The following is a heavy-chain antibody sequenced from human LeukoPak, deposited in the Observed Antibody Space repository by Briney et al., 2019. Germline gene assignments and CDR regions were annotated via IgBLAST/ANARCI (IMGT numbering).Heavy chain of an antibody. CDR1: GFTFSSYS. Sequence: PGGSLRLSCAASGFTFSSYSMNWVRQAPGKGLEWVSSISSSSSYIYYADSVKGRFTISRDNAKNSLYLQMNSLRAEDTAVYYCAKDSLGWWEPRGWFDYWGQGTLVTVSS. J-gene: IGHJ4*02. CDR3: AKDSLGWWEPRGWFDY. V-gene: IGHV3-21*01. D-gene: IGHD1-26*01. CDR2: ISSSSSYI.